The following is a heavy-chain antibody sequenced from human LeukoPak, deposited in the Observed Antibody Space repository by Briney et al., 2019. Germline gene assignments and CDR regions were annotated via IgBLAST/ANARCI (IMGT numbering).Heavy chain of an antibody. CDR1: GGSISSYY. CDR3: AREGGSLDY. J-gene: IGHJ4*02. Sequence: PSETLSLTCTVSGGSISSYYWSWIRQPPGKGLEWIGYIYYSGSPNYNPSLKSRVTISVDTSKNQFSLKLSSVTAADTAVYYRAREGGSLDYWGQGTLVTVSS. CDR2: IYYSGSP. D-gene: IGHD3-16*01. V-gene: IGHV4-59*01.